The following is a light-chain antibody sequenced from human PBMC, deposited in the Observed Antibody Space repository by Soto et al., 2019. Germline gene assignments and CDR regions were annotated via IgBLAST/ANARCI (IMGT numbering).Light chain of an antibody. CDR3: QQCNSYPRT. CDR2: EAS. V-gene: IGKV1-5*03. J-gene: IGKJ1*01. CDR1: QSISSW. Sequence: DIQMTQSPSTLSASVGDRVTITCRASQSISSWLAWYQQKPGKAPKLLIYEASNLASGIPSRFSGSASGTEFTLTISSLQPDDFATYYCQQCNSYPRTFGQGTKVEIK.